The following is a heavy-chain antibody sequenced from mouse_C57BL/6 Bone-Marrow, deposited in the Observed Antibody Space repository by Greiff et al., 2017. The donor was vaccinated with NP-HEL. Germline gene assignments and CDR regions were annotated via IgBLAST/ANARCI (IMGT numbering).Heavy chain of an antibody. CDR3: GRDYDDRFAY. V-gene: IGHV3-6*01. CDR2: ISYDGSN. Sequence: EVQVVESGPGLVKPSQSLSLTCSVTGYSITSGYYWNWIRQFPGNKLEWMGYISYDGSNNYNPSLKNRISITRDTSKNQFFLKLNSVTTEDTATYYCGRDYDDRFAYWGQGTLVTVSA. J-gene: IGHJ3*01. CDR1: GYSITSGYY. D-gene: IGHD2-12*01.